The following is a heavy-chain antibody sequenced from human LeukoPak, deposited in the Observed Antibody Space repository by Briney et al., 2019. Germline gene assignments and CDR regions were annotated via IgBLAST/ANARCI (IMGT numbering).Heavy chain of an antibody. D-gene: IGHD6-13*01. CDR1: GFSLSTSGMR. V-gene: IGHV2-70*04. CDR2: IDWDDDK. J-gene: IGHJ5*02. CDR3: AREQQLVGGWFDP. Sequence: SGPTLVNPTQTLTLTCTFSGFSLSTSGMRVSWIRQPPGKALEWLARIDWDDDKFYSTSLKTRLTISKDTSKNRVVLTMTNMDPVDTATYYYAREQQLVGGWFDPWGQGTLVTVSS.